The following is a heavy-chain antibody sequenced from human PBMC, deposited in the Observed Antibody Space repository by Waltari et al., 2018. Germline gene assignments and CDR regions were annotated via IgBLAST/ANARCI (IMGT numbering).Heavy chain of an antibody. CDR1: GYRFTSYW. V-gene: IGHV5-51*01. CDR3: ARYLGYCSGGSCYPDY. Sequence: EVQLVQSGAEVKKPGESLKISCKGSGYRFTSYWIGWVRQMPGKGLEWKGIIYPGDSDTRYSPSFQGQVTISADKSISTAYLQWSSLKASDTAMYYCARYLGYCSGGSCYPDYWGQGTLVTVSS. J-gene: IGHJ4*02. D-gene: IGHD2-15*01. CDR2: IYPGDSDT.